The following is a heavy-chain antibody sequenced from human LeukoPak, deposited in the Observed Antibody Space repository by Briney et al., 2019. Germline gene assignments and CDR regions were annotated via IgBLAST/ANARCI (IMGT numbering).Heavy chain of an antibody. J-gene: IGHJ5*02. Sequence: SQTLSLTCAVSGGSISSGGYSWSWIRQPPGKGLEWIGYIYHSGSTYYNPSLKSRVTISVDRSKNQFSLKLSSVTAADTAVYYCARGERSSSWYRLSWFDPWGQGTLVTVSS. CDR2: IYHSGST. CDR1: GGSISSGGYS. V-gene: IGHV4-30-2*01. CDR3: ARGERSSSWYRLSWFDP. D-gene: IGHD6-13*01.